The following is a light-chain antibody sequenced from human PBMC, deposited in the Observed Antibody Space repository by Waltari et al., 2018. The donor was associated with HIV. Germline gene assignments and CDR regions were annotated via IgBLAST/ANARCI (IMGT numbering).Light chain of an antibody. V-gene: IGLV2-8*01. CDR3: NSYAGSNNWV. CDR2: EVN. Sequence: QSALTQPPSASGSPGQSLTISCTGTSSDVGGSKYVSWYQHHPGQAPKLIIYEVNKRPAGLPDRFSGSKSANTASLTVSGLQADDEADYYCNSYAGSNNWVFGGGTKLTVL. CDR1: SSDVGGSKY. J-gene: IGLJ3*02.